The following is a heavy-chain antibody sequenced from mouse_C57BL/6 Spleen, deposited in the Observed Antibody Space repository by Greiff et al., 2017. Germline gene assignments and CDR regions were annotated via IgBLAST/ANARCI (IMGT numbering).Heavy chain of an antibody. CDR2: YPGSGNTY. CDR1: YTFTDYYM. V-gene: IGHV1-83*01. J-gene: IGHJ2*01. CDR3: RKEWPFDD. Sequence: VQLQQSGPELVKPGASVKMSCKASGYTFTDYYMHWVKQKPGKGLEWIGEIYPGSGNTYYNEKFKGKATLTADTSSSTACMQLSSLTSEDSAVYFCARKEWPFDDWGQGTTLTVAS.